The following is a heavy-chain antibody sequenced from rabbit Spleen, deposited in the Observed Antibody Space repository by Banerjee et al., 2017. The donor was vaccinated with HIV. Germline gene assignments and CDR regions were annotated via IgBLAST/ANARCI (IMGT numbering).Heavy chain of an antibody. J-gene: IGHJ4*01. CDR3: ARGSAAMTMVIIGFYLSL. Sequence: QQQLVESGGGLVKPEGSLTLTCTASGFSFSTSYYMCWVRQTPGKGLECIACIYADRSGSTYYANWAKGRFTISRTSSTTVTLEMTSLTAADTATYFCARGSAAMTMVIIGFYLSLWGPGTLVTVS. V-gene: IGHV1S45*01. D-gene: IGHD2-1*01. CDR1: GFSFSTSYY. CDR2: IYADRSGST.